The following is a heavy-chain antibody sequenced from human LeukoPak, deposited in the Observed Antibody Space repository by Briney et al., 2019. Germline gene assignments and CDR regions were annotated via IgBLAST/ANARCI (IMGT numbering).Heavy chain of an antibody. CDR1: GGTFSSYA. J-gene: IGHJ4*02. CDR3: ARTLSPITGGFDY. Sequence: GSSVNVSCKDSGGTFSSYAISWVRKAPGQGLEWMGGIIPIFGTAKYAQKFQGRVTITAEESTSTAYMELSSLRSEDTAVYYCARTLSPITGGFDYWGQGTLVTVSS. CDR2: IIPIFGTA. D-gene: IGHD1-20*01. V-gene: IGHV1-69*01.